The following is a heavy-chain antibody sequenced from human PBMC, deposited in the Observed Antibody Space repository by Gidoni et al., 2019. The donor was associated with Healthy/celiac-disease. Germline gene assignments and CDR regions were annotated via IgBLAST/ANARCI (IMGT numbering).Heavy chain of an antibody. CDR2: IYYSGST. CDR3: ASLEYSSSSRWDWYFDL. Sequence: QLQLQESGPGLVKPSETLSLTCTVSGGSISSSSYYWGWIRQPPGKGLEWIGSIYYSGSTYYNPSLKSRVTISVDTSKNQFSLKLSSVTAADTAVYYCASLEYSSSSRWDWYFDLWGRGTLVTVSS. CDR1: GGSISSSSYY. D-gene: IGHD6-6*01. V-gene: IGHV4-39*01. J-gene: IGHJ2*01.